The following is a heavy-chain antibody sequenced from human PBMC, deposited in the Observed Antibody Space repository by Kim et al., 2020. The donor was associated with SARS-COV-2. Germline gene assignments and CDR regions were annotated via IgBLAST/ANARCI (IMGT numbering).Heavy chain of an antibody. J-gene: IGHJ4*02. CDR3: ARRQFSSGWYYFDY. Sequence: YAVSVKGRFTISRVNAKNTLYLQMNSLRAEDTAVYYCARRQFSSGWYYFDYWGQGTLVTVSS. V-gene: IGHV3-74*01. D-gene: IGHD6-19*01.